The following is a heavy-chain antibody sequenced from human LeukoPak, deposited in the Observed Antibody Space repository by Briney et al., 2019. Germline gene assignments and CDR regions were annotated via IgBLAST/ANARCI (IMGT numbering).Heavy chain of an antibody. CDR2: INHSGST. J-gene: IGHJ4*02. Sequence: SETLSLTCAVYGGSFSGYYWSWIRQPPGKGLEWIGEINHSGSTNYNPSLKSRVTISVDTSKNQFSLKLSSVTAADTAVYYCARGGDSHGYFDYWGQGTLVTVSS. CDR3: ARGGDSHGYFDY. V-gene: IGHV4-34*01. D-gene: IGHD5-18*01. CDR1: GGSFSGYY.